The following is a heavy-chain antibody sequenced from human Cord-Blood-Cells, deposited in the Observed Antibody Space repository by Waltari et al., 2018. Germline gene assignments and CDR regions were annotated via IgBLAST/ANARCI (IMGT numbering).Heavy chain of an antibody. J-gene: IGHJ3*02. CDR1: GGTFSSYA. D-gene: IGHD7-27*01. Sequence: QVQLVQSGAEVKKPGSSVKVSCKASGGTFSSYAISWVRQAPGQGLEWMGGIIPIFGTANYAQKFQGRVTITADESTSTAYMELSRLRSEDTAVYYWASTIRWGSHAFDIWGQGTMVTVSS. CDR2: IIPIFGTA. V-gene: IGHV1-69*01. CDR3: ASTIRWGSHAFDI.